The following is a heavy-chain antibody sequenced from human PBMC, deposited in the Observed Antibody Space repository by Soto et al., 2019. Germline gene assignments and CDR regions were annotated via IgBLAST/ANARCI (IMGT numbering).Heavy chain of an antibody. CDR3: ARDRTYYDFWSGSPYYGMDV. CDR2: TYYRSKWYN. CDR1: GDSVSSNSAA. V-gene: IGHV6-1*01. Sequence: SQTLSLTCAISGDSVSSNSAAWNWIRQSPSRGLEWLGRTYYRSKWYNDYAVSVKSRITINPDTSKNQFSLQLNSVTPEDTAVYYCARDRTYYDFWSGSPYYGMDVWGPGTTVTVSS. J-gene: IGHJ6*02. D-gene: IGHD3-3*01.